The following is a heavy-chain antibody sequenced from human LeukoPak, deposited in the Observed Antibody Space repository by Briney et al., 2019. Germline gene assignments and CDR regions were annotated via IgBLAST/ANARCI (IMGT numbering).Heavy chain of an antibody. CDR3: ARVNRGDAFDI. D-gene: IGHD3-16*02. Sequence: GGSLRLSCAASGFTFRSYEMNWVRQAPGKGLEWVSYITSSGNTIYYAYSVKGRFTISRDNAKNSLYLQMNSLRAEDTAVYYCARVNRGDAFDIWGQGTLVTVSS. CDR2: ITSSGNTI. CDR1: GFTFRSYE. V-gene: IGHV3-48*03. J-gene: IGHJ3*02.